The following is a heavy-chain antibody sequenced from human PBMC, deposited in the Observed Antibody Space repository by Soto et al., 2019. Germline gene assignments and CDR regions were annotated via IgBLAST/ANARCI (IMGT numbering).Heavy chain of an antibody. J-gene: IGHJ4*02. Sequence: PSETLSLTCTVSGGSISGSSYYWGWIRQPPGKGLEWIGNIYYSGSPYYNPSLKSRVTISVDTSKNQFSLMLSSVTAEDRVFYYFILGGVWKNFDYGGQGTLVTAS. V-gene: IGHV4-39*01. D-gene: IGHD2-21*01. CDR1: GGSISGSSYY. CDR2: IYYSGSP. CDR3: ILGGVWKNFDY.